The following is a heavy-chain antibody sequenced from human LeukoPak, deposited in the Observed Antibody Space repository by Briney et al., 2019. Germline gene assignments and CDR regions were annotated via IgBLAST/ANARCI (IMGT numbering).Heavy chain of an antibody. V-gene: IGHV4-4*07. CDR2: IYTSGST. CDR1: GGSISSYY. J-gene: IGHJ4*02. CDR3: ARGRIAAAGSPDYYFDY. Sequence: PSETLSLTCTVSGGSISSYYWSWIRQPAGKGLEWIGRIYTSGSTNYNPSLKSRVTMSVDTSKNQFSLKLSSVTAADTAVYYCARGRIAAAGSPDYYFDYWGQGTLVTVSS. D-gene: IGHD6-13*01.